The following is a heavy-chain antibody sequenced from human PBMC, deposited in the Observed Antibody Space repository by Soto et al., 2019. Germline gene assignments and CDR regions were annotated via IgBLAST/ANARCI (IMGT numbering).Heavy chain of an antibody. CDR3: AIADYGDDDY. CDR1: GYTFPTST. CDR2: IKAYSGNT. D-gene: IGHD4-17*01. V-gene: IGHV1-18*01. Sequence: QLQLVQSGAEAKKPGASVKVSCKASGYTFPTSTISWVRQAPGQGLEWMGWIKAYSGNTNYAQKLQGRVTMTTDTSTHTAYMELRRLTTDDTAIYYCAIADYGDDDYWGQGTLVTVSS. J-gene: IGHJ4*02.